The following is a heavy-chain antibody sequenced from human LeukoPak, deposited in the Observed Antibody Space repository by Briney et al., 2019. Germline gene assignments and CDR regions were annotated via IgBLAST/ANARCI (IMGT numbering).Heavy chain of an antibody. J-gene: IGHJ4*02. V-gene: IGHV4-34*01. CDR3: AIRIATSGGYSKEDY. CDR2: INHSGST. D-gene: IGHD4-11*01. Sequence: SETLSLTCAVYGGSFSGYYWSWIRQPPGKGLEWIGEINHSGSTNYNPSLKSRVTISVDTSKNQFSLKLSSVTAADTAVYYCAIRIATSGGYSKEDYWGQGTLVTVSS. CDR1: GGSFSGYY.